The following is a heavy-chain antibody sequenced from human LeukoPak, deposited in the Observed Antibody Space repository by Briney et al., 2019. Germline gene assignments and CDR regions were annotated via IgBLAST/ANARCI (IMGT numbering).Heavy chain of an antibody. CDR1: GGSFSGYY. J-gene: IGHJ4*02. CDR3: ARVPTYYDFSIDY. Sequence: PSETLSLTCAVYGGSFSGYYWSWIRQRPGKGLEGIGEINHSGSTNYNPSLKSRVTISVDTSKNQFSLKLSSVTAADTAVYYCARVPTYYDFSIDYWGQGTLVTVSS. V-gene: IGHV4-34*01. D-gene: IGHD3-3*01. CDR2: INHSGST.